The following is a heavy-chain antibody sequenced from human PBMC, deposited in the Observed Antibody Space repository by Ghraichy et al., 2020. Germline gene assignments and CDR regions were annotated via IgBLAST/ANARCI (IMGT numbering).Heavy chain of an antibody. V-gene: IGHV3-66*01. J-gene: IGHJ4*02. D-gene: IGHD2-2*01. Sequence: GGSLRLSCAASGFTFSSYSISWVRQAPGKGLEWVSIIYGGGGSYYADSVKGRFTISSDNSKNTLSLQMNSLRAEDTAVYYCSSDPSTPVHGRNYFHSCCTGTPFSVSS. CDR3: SSDPSTPVHGRNYFHS. CDR1: GFTFSSYS. CDR2: IYGGGGS.